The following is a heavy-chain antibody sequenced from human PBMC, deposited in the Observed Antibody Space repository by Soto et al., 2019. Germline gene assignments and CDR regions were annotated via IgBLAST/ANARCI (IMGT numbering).Heavy chain of an antibody. CDR2: IYPAASDT. CDR1: GYSFTTYW. V-gene: IGHV5-51*01. Sequence: PGESLKISCKGSGYSFTTYWIGWVRQMPGKGLEWMGIIYPAASDTRYSPSFQGQVTISADKSISTTYLQWSSLKASDTAMYYCARPAGHGVAHYYATSGYYDYWGQGNLVTVSS. D-gene: IGHD3-22*01. J-gene: IGHJ4*02. CDR3: ARPAGHGVAHYYATSGYYDY.